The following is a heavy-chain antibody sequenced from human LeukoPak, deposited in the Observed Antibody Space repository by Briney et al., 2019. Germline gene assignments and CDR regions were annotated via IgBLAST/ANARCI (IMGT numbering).Heavy chain of an antibody. D-gene: IGHD1-26*01. J-gene: IGHJ4*02. Sequence: GGSLRLSCAASGFTFSTYGMSWVRQAPGKGLEWVSGISGSGGSRFYTDSVKGRFTISRDTSTNPLYLQMNSLRAEDTAVYYCAKLREWELPDLFDYWGQGTLVTVSS. CDR3: AKLREWELPDLFDY. V-gene: IGHV3-23*01. CDR1: GFTFSTYG. CDR2: ISGSGGSR.